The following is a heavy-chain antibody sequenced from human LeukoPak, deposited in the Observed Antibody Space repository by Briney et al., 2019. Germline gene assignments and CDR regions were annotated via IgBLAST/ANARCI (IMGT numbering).Heavy chain of an antibody. CDR1: GSTFTSSG. V-gene: IGHV1-18*01. CDR3: ARVGSSSWYAY. Sequence: ASVKLSCKASGSTFTSSGISWVRQAPGQGLGWMGWISAYNGNTNYAQKLHGRVTMTTDTSTSTAYMELRSLRSDDTAVYYCARVGSSSWYAYWGQGTLVTVSS. CDR2: ISAYNGNT. J-gene: IGHJ4*02. D-gene: IGHD6-13*01.